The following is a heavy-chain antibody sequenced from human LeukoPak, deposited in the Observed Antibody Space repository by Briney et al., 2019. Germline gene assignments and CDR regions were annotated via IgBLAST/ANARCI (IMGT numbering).Heavy chain of an antibody. CDR2: INSEGSTT. V-gene: IGHV3-74*01. CDR1: GFTFRSYW. CDR3: ASGFAAFCGGDCPPFDS. J-gene: IGHJ4*02. D-gene: IGHD2-21*02. Sequence: GGSLRLSCAASGFTFRSYWMHWVRHAPGKGLVWVSRINSEGSTTSYADSVKGRFTISRDNAKNTLYLQMNSLRAEDTAVYYCASGFAAFCGGDCPPFDSWGQGTLVTVSS.